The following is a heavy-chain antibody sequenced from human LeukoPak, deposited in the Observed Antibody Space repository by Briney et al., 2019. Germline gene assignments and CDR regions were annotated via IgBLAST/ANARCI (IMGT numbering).Heavy chain of an antibody. V-gene: IGHV1-8*03. CDR3: ARGREFNDAFDI. CDR2: MNPNSGNT. J-gene: IGHJ3*02. CDR1: GGTFSSYD. Sequence: GSSVKVSCKASGGTFSSYDINWVRQATGQGLEWMGWMNPNSGNTGYAQKFQGRVTITRNTSISTAYMELSSLRSEDTAVYYCARGREFNDAFDIWGQGTMVTVSS.